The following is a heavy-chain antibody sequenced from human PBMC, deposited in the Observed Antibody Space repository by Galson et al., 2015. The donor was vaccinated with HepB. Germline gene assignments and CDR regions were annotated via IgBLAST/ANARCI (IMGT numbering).Heavy chain of an antibody. V-gene: IGHV1-2*06. J-gene: IGHJ5*02. Sequence: SVKVSCKASGYTFTGYYMHWVRQAPGQGLEWMGRINPNSGGTNYAQKFQGRVTMTRDTSISTAYMELSRLRSDDTAVYYCARDLPYDILTGYYHSNWFDPWGQGTLVTVSS. CDR3: ARDLPYDILTGYYHSNWFDP. D-gene: IGHD3-9*01. CDR1: GYTFTGYY. CDR2: INPNSGGT.